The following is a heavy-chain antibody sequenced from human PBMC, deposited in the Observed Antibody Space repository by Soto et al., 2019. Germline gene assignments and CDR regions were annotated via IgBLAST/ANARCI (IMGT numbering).Heavy chain of an antibody. Sequence: QILESGGSLVQPGGSLRLSCVAAGFTFSSAAMNWVRQAPGKGLAWVSIISDTGTRTHYADSVKGRFTISRDNSKNTLYLDMNSLRAEDTAVYYCAKSLDIHYKNWFDPWGQGTLVTVSS. D-gene: IGHD4-4*01. J-gene: IGHJ5*02. V-gene: IGHV3-23*01. CDR3: AKSLDIHYKNWFDP. CDR1: GFTFSSAA. CDR2: ISDTGTRT.